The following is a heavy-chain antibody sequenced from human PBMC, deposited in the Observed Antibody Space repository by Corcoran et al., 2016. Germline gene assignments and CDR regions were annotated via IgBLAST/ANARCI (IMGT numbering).Heavy chain of an antibody. CDR3: ERDRREWHYYDSSGYKNWFDP. CDR2: INPSGGST. Sequence: QVQLVQSGAEVKKPGASVKVSCKASGYTFTSYYMHWVRQAPGQGLEWMGIINPSGGSTSYAQKFQGRVTMTRDTSTSTVYMELSSLRAEDTAVYYCERDRREWHYYDSSGYKNWFDPWGQGTLVTVSS. J-gene: IGHJ5*02. V-gene: IGHV1-46*01. D-gene: IGHD3-22*01. CDR1: GYTFTSYY.